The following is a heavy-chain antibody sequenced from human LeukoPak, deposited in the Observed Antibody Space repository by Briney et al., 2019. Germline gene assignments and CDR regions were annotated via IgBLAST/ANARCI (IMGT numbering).Heavy chain of an antibody. J-gene: IGHJ4*02. CDR2: INPSGGST. D-gene: IGHD5-18*01. V-gene: IGHV1-46*01. Sequence: GASVKVSCKASGYTFTSYYMHWVRQAPGQGLEWMGIINPSGGSTSYAQKFQGRVTMTRDTSTSTVYMELSSLRSEDTAVYYCARAVAWDTAMARGYYFDYWGQGTLVTVSS. CDR1: GYTFTSYY. CDR3: ARAVAWDTAMARGYYFDY.